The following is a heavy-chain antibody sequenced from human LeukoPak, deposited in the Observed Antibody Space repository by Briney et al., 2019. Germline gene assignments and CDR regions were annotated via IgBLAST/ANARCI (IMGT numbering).Heavy chain of an antibody. D-gene: IGHD2-21*02. CDR2: ISGGGGST. J-gene: IGHJ6*02. CDR1: GFTFDDYA. Sequence: PGGSLRLSCAASGFTFDDYAMHWVRQAPGKGLEWVSLISGGGGSTYYADSVKGRFTISRDNSKNSLYLQMNSLRTEDTALYYCAKGLYSAYCGGDCYPGFYYYYGMDVWGQGTTVTVSS. CDR3: AKGLYSAYCGGDCYPGFYYYYGMDV. V-gene: IGHV3-43*02.